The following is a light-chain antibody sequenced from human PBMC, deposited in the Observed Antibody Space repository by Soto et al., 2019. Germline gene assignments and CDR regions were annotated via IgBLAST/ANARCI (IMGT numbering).Light chain of an antibody. CDR1: SSNIGRNT. CDR2: SNN. V-gene: IGLV1-44*01. CDR3: AAWDNSLSEYV. J-gene: IGLJ1*01. Sequence: QYVLTQPPSASETPGQRVTISCSGSSSNIGRNTVNWYQQLPGTAPKLVIYSNNQRPSGVPDRFSGSKSGTSGSLAICGLQSEDEADYYCAAWDNSLSEYVFGTGTKATVL.